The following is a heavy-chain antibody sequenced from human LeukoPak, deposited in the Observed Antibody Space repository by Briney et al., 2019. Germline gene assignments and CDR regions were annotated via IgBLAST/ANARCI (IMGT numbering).Heavy chain of an antibody. D-gene: IGHD6-13*01. J-gene: IGHJ4*02. Sequence: GGSLRLSCVASGFIFRNYWMSWVRQAPGKGLEWVANIKEDGSETYYVDSVRGRFTISRDNAKSSLYLEMHSLRAEDTAAYYCARVEGSRSCPEYWGQGTLVTVSS. CDR3: ARVEGSRSCPEY. CDR1: GFIFRNYW. V-gene: IGHV3-7*01. CDR2: IKEDGSET.